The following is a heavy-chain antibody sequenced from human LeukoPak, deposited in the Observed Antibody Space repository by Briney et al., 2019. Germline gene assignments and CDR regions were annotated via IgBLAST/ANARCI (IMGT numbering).Heavy chain of an antibody. CDR3: ARVRYYDILTGYYGDGYFDY. CDR2: IYYSRST. J-gene: IGHJ4*02. V-gene: IGHV4-59*01. Sequence: PSETLSLTCGVSGGSISSYYWSWIRQPPGKGLEWIGYIYYSRSTHYNPSLKSRVTISVDTSKNQFSLKLSSVTAADTAVYYCARVRYYDILTGYYGDGYFDYWGQGTLVAVSS. D-gene: IGHD3-9*01. CDR1: GGSISSYY.